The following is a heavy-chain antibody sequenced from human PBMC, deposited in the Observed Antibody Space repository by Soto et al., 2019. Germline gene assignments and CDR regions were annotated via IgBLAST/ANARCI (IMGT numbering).Heavy chain of an antibody. V-gene: IGHV1-46*01. CDR2: INPSGGST. CDR1: GYTFTSYY. J-gene: IGHJ6*02. Sequence: ASVKVSCKASGYTFTSYYMHWVRQAPGQGLEWMGIINPSGGSTSYAQKFQGRVTMTRDTSTSTVYMELSSLRSEDTAVYYCARVGYYDFWSGPSYYGMDVWGQGNTVTVSS. D-gene: IGHD3-3*01. CDR3: ARVGYYDFWSGPSYYGMDV.